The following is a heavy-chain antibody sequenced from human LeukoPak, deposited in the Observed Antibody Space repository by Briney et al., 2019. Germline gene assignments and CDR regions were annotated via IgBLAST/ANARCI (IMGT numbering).Heavy chain of an antibody. CDR3: AKDPSVSYGDYIIR. V-gene: IGHV3-23*01. J-gene: IGHJ4*02. CDR2: ISGSGGST. Sequence: GGSLRLSCAASGFTFSSYSMNWVRQAPGKGLEWVSAISGSGGSTYYADSVKGRFTISRDNSKNTLYLQMNSLRAEDTAVYYCAKDPSVSYGDYIIRWGQGTLVIVSS. CDR1: GFTFSSYS. D-gene: IGHD4-17*01.